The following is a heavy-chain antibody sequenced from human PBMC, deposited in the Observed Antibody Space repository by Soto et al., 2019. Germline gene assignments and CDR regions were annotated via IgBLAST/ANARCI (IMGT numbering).Heavy chain of an antibody. Sequence: PSETLSVTCTVSSGSISSSSYYWGWIRQPPGKGLEWIGSIYYSGSTYYNPSLKSRVTISVDTSKNQFSLKLSSVTAADTAVYYCATSRYDFVDYWGQGTLVTVSS. CDR2: IYYSGST. V-gene: IGHV4-39*01. CDR3: ATSRYDFVDY. J-gene: IGHJ4*02. CDR1: SGSISSSSYY. D-gene: IGHD3-3*01.